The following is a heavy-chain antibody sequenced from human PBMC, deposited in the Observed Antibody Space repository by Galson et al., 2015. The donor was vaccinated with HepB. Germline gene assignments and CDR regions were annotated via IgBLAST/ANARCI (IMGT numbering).Heavy chain of an antibody. CDR1: GYTFTSYG. D-gene: IGHD3-16*01. CDR3: ARGSAGAGSDDIDQGLDYYYMDV. CDR2: ISAYNGNT. Sequence: SVKVSCKASGYTFTSYGISWVRQAPGQGLEWMGWISAYNGNTNYAQKLQGRVTMTTDTSTSTAYMELRSLRSDDTAVYYCARGSAGAGSDDIDQGLDYYYMDVWGKGTTVTVSS. V-gene: IGHV1-18*01. J-gene: IGHJ6*03.